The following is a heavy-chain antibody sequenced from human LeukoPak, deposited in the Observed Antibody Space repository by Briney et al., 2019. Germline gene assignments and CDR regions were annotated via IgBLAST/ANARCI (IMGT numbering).Heavy chain of an antibody. Sequence: PETLSLTCALSGYSTRIGYNWGWTRPPPGKGLEWIGRIYHSGSTYYTPPLKSRVTISLDTPKNHFSMKLRSVTARDTPVYHFARRSYYDSSGPLDYGGEGPVVAVS. J-gene: IGHJ4*02. CDR2: IYHSGST. CDR3: ARRSYYDSSGPLDY. CDR1: GYSTRIGYN. V-gene: IGHV4-38-2*01. D-gene: IGHD3-22*01.